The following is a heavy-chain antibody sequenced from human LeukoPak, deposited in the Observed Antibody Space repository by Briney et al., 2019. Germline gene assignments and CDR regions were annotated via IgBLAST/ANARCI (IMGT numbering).Heavy chain of an antibody. J-gene: IGHJ4*02. V-gene: IGHV1-2*02. D-gene: IGHD6-19*01. CDR1: GYTFTGYY. CDR3: ARDREPLSGWTPDFDY. Sequence: ASVKVSCKASGYTFTGYYMHWVRQAPGQGLEWMGWINTNSGGTNYAQKFQGRVTMTRDTSISTAYMELSRLRSDDTAVYYCARDREPLSGWTPDFDYWGQGTLVTVSS. CDR2: INTNSGGT.